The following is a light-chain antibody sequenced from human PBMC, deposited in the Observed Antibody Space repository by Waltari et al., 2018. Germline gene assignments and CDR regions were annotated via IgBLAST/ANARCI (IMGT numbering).Light chain of an antibody. CDR2: ENS. CDR3: EAWDNSLNGPL. CDR1: SSNIGTYA. V-gene: IGLV1-44*01. Sequence: QSVLTQPPSVSGDPGQRVTISCTGSSSNIGTYAVYWYQQFPGTAPKVLIYENSERPSVVSGRFSGSKSGVSASLAITGLQSEDEAEYFCEAWDNSLNGPLFGGGTRLTVL. J-gene: IGLJ2*01.